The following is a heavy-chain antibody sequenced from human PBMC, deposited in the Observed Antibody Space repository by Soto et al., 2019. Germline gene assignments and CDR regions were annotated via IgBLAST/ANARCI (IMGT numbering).Heavy chain of an antibody. D-gene: IGHD3-22*01. CDR3: ARQIYDSDTGPNFQYYFES. Sequence: GESLKISCKGSGYSFAGYWITWVRQKPGKGLAWMGRIDPSASQTYYSPSFRGHVTISVTKSITTVFLQWSSLRASDTAMYYCARQIYDSDTGPNFQYYFESWGQGTPVTVSS. CDR2: IDPSASQT. V-gene: IGHV5-10-1*01. CDR1: GYSFAGYW. J-gene: IGHJ4*02.